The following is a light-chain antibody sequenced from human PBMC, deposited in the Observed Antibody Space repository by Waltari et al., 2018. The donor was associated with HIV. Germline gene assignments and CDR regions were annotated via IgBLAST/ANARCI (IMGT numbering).Light chain of an antibody. V-gene: IGKV3-20*01. CDR1: QAISNAY. Sequence: ENVLTQFPATLSLSPGERATLSCRASQAISNAYFAWYQQKPGQAPTLLIYGTSTRATGVPERFSGSGSGTDFTLTISRLEPEDFAVYYCQKYGRVFGGGTKVEMK. CDR2: GTS. J-gene: IGKJ4*01. CDR3: QKYGRV.